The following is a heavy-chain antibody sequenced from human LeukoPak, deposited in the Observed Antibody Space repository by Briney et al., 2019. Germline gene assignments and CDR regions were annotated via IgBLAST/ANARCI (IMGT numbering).Heavy chain of an antibody. CDR3: ARGWIVVVPAVPPGSDYYYYMDV. CDR1: GGTFSSYA. D-gene: IGHD2-2*01. CDR2: IIPIFGTA. J-gene: IGHJ6*03. Sequence: PVKVSCKASGGTFSSYAISWVRQAPGQGLEWMGGIIPIFGTANYAQKFQGRVTITADESTSTAYMELSSLRSEDTAVYYCARGWIVVVPAVPPGSDYYYYMDVWGKGTTVTVSS. V-gene: IGHV1-69*13.